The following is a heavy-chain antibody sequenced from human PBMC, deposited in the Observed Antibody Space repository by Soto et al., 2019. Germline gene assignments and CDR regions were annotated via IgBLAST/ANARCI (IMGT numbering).Heavy chain of an antibody. Sequence: EVQLEESGGGLVQPGGSLRLSCAASGFTFSNYWMSWVRQAPGKGPEWLANIKQDGSEKYYMDSVMGRFTISRDNAKNSLYLQMNSLKADDAAVYYCVPLSSTTTQYYFDYWGQGTLVTVSS. J-gene: IGHJ4*02. CDR2: IKQDGSEK. V-gene: IGHV3-7*01. CDR3: VPLSSTTTQYYFDY. CDR1: GFTFSNYW. D-gene: IGHD3-10*02.